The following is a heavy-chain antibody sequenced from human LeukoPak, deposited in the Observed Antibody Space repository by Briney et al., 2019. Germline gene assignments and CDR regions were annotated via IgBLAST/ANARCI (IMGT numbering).Heavy chain of an antibody. Sequence: GESLQISCKDSGYSFSSSWIGWVRPMPGKGLEWMGIIYPGDSDTRYSPSFQGQVTISADKSISTAYLQWSSLKASDTAMYYCALRYSGYDFHPWGQGTLVTVSS. V-gene: IGHV5-51*01. J-gene: IGHJ5*02. CDR2: IYPGDSDT. CDR3: ALRYSGYDFHP. CDR1: GYSFSSSW. D-gene: IGHD5-12*01.